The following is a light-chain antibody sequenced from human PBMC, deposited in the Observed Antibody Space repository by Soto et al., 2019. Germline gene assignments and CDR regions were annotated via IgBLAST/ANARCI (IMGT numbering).Light chain of an antibody. CDR3: QQYENSPIT. Sequence: EIVLTQSPGTLSLSPGERVTLSCRASQSVYNNYLAWYQQRPGQAPRTLIYGASSRATGIPDRFSGSGSGTDFTLTINRLEPEDFAVYYCQQYENSPITFGQGTRLEIK. CDR2: GAS. J-gene: IGKJ5*01. V-gene: IGKV3-20*01. CDR1: QSVYNNY.